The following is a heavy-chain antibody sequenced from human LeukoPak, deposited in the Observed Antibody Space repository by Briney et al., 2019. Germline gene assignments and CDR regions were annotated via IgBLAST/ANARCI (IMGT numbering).Heavy chain of an antibody. D-gene: IGHD5-24*01. Sequence: ASVKVSCKASGYTFTSYAIHWVRQAPGQGLEWMGWITPGGGTNYPQKFQGRVAITWDTSITTAYMDLSRLTSDVTAVYYCARDRYGDGFAHLDYWGQGALVTVSS. J-gene: IGHJ4*02. V-gene: IGHV1-2*02. CDR2: ITPGGGT. CDR3: ARDRYGDGFAHLDY. CDR1: GYTFTSYA.